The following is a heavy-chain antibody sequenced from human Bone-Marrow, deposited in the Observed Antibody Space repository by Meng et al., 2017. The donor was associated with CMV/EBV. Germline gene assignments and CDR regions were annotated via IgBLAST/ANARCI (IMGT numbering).Heavy chain of an antibody. J-gene: IGHJ4*02. CDR1: GFTFSSYA. CDR3: AKVLASLDY. CDR2: ISGSGGST. D-gene: IGHD1-26*01. V-gene: IGHV3-23*01. Sequence: GESLKISCAASGFTFSSYAMSWVRQAPGKGLEWVSAISGSGGSTYYTDSVKGRFTISRDNSKNTLYLQINSLRAEDTAVYYCAKVLASLDYWGQGSLVTVSS.